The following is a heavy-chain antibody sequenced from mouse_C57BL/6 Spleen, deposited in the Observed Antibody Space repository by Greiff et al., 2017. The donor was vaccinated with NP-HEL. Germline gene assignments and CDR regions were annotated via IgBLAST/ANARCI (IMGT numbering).Heavy chain of an antibody. Sequence: VQLQQSGAELVRPGASVTLSCKASGYTFTDYEMHWVKQTPVHGLEWIGAIDPETGGTAYNQKFKGKAILTADKSSSTAYMELRSLTSEDSAVYYCTRYYYGSSSDWGQGTTLTVSS. D-gene: IGHD1-1*01. V-gene: IGHV1-15*01. CDR3: TRYYYGSSSD. J-gene: IGHJ2*01. CDR2: IDPETGGT. CDR1: GYTFTDYE.